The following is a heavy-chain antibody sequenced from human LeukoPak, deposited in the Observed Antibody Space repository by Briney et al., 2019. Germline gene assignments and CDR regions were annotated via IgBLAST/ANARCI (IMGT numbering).Heavy chain of an antibody. CDR1: GVAISSHF. V-gene: IGHV4-4*07. J-gene: IGHJ4*02. CDR3: ARSEGGYYDSSGYSMAEY. Sequence: SETLSLTCTFSGVAISSHFWSWIRQPAGKGMEWIGRIYTSGTTNYNPSFKSRVTMSVDPSKNQFSLRLSSVTAADTAVYYCARSEGGYYDSSGYSMAEYWGQGTLVTVSS. D-gene: IGHD3-22*01. CDR2: IYTSGTT.